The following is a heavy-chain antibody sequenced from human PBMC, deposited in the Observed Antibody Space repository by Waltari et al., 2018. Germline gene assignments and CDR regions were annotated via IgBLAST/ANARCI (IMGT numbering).Heavy chain of an antibody. CDR3: TAPELAY. V-gene: IGHV3-74*01. J-gene: IGHJ4*02. CDR1: GFTFSSYW. CDR2: IKSDGRSR. Sequence: EVQLVESGGGLVQPGGSLRLSCAASGFTFSSYWMHWVRQAPGKGLVWVLRIKSDGRSRSYVDSVKGRYTISRDNAKNTRYLQMNSRGAEDTAVYYCTAPELAYWGRGTLVTVSS.